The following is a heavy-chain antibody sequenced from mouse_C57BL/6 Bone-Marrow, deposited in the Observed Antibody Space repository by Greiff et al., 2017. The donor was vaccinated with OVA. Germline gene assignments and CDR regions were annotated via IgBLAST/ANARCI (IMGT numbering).Heavy chain of an antibody. CDR1: GYTFTAYE. Sequence: QVQLQQSGAELVRPGASVTLSCKASGYTFTAYEMHWVKQTPVHGLEWIGAFDPETGGTAYNQKFKGKAILTADKSSSTAYMELRSLTSEDSAVYYCTRGYSNYYAMDYWGQGTSVTVSS. D-gene: IGHD2-5*01. V-gene: IGHV1-15*01. J-gene: IGHJ4*01. CDR2: FDPETGGT. CDR3: TRGYSNYYAMDY.